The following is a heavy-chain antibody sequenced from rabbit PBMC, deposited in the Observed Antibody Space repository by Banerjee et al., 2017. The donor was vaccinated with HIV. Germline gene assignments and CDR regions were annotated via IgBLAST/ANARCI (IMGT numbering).Heavy chain of an antibody. CDR1: GFSFSNKYV. J-gene: IGHJ2*01. CDR2: INTSSGNT. CDR3: ARGSGDAGYGCDQ. V-gene: IGHV1S45*01. D-gene: IGHD4-2*01. Sequence: QEQLVEYGGDLVKPGASLTLTCKASGFSFSNKYVMCWVRQAPGKGLEWIACINTSSGNTVYASWAKGRFTISKTPSTTVTLQMTSLTAADTATYFCARGSGDAGYGCDQWGQGTLVTVS.